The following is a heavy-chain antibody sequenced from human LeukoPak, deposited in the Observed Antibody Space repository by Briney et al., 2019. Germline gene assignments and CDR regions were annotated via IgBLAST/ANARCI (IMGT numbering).Heavy chain of an antibody. D-gene: IGHD3/OR15-3a*01. V-gene: IGHV4-39*01. CDR3: ARHFGT. J-gene: IGHJ4*02. Sequence: PGGSLRLSCAASGFTFSFYNMNWVRQAPGKGLEWIGSIYYSGSTYYNPSLKSRVTISVDTSKNQFSLKLRSVTAADTAVYYCARHFGTWGQGTLVTVSS. CDR1: GFTFSFYN. CDR2: IYYSGST.